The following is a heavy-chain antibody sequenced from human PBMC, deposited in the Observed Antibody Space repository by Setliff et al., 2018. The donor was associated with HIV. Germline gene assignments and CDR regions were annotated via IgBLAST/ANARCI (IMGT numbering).Heavy chain of an antibody. CDR2: INHRGST. D-gene: IGHD6-13*01. J-gene: IGHJ4*02. CDR3: ARESPSSSWFYFDF. CDR1: GGSFSDYY. Sequence: PSETLSLTCGIYGGSFSDYYWTWIRQSPGKGLEWIGEINHRGSTNYNPSLKSRVTVSVDTSKNQFSPKLGSVTAADTAVYYCARESPSSSWFYFDFWGQGTLVTVSS. V-gene: IGHV4-34*01.